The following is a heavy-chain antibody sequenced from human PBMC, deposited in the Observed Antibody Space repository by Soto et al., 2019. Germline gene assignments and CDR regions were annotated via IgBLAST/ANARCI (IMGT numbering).Heavy chain of an antibody. CDR2: ISHSGTT. D-gene: IGHD3-22*01. V-gene: IGHV4-4*02. CDR1: LVSISSGDW. CDR3: ARGPYYYDSSGPWGYFDL. Sequence: TSETLSLTCAVSLVSISSGDWWSWVRQPPGRGLEYIGEISHSGTTNYNPSLKSRVTISVDTSKNQFSLKLSSVTAADTAVYYCARGPYYYDSSGPWGYFDLWGRGTLVTVSS. J-gene: IGHJ2*01.